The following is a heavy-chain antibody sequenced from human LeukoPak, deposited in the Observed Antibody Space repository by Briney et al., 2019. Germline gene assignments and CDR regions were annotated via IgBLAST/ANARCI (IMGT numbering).Heavy chain of an antibody. CDR1: GFSFDNYG. D-gene: IGHD1-1*01. V-gene: IGHV3-33*06. J-gene: IGHJ6*01. Sequence: GGSLRLSCAASGFSFDNYGMHWVRQAPGKGLEWVAIIWYDGSDKYADAVKGRFTISRDNSKNTLYLQMNSLRGDDTGVYYCAKRRLKNSVPPNGRWGKGTTVTVSS. CDR2: IWYDGSDK. CDR3: AKRRLKNSVPPNGR.